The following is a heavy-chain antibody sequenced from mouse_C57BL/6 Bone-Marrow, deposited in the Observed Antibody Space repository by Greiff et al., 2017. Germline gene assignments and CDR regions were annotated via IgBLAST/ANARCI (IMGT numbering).Heavy chain of an antibody. V-gene: IGHV1-9*01. CDR2: ILPGSGST. CDR1: GYTFTGYW. J-gene: IGHJ1*03. Sequence: QVQLQQSGAELMKPGASVKLSCKATGYTFTGYWIEWVKQRPGHGLEWIGEILPGSGSTNYNEKFTGKATFTADTSSNTAYRQLSSLTTEDSVIYYCARFPLYYYGSSQGYFDVWGTATTVTVSS. D-gene: IGHD1-1*01. CDR3: ARFPLYYYGSSQGYFDV.